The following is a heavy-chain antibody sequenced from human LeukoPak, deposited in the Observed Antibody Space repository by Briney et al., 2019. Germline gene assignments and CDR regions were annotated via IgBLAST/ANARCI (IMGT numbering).Heavy chain of an antibody. CDR1: GFTFSSYE. Sequence: QPGGSLRLSCAASGFTFSSYEMNWVRQAPGKGLEWVSYISSSGSTIYYADSVKGRFTISRDNAKNSLYLQMNSLRAEDTAVYYCARDFGGYYYFDYWAREPWSPSPQ. CDR2: ISSSGSTI. V-gene: IGHV3-48*03. CDR3: ARDFGGYYYFDY. D-gene: IGHD1-26*01. J-gene: IGHJ4*02.